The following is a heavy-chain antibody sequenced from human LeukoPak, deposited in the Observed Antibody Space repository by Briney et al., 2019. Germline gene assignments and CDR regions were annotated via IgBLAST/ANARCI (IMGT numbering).Heavy chain of an antibody. CDR2: ISSNGGNT. D-gene: IGHD1-26*01. V-gene: IGHV3-64D*09. CDR3: VKGGATRAAPFDY. CDR1: GFTVSSYA. J-gene: IGHJ4*02. Sequence: GGSLRLSCSASGFTVSSYAVHWVRQAPGEGLEFVSAISSNGGNTDYADSVKGRFTISRDNSKNTLYLQMSLKTEDTAVYNCVKGGATRAAPFDYWGQGTLVTVSA.